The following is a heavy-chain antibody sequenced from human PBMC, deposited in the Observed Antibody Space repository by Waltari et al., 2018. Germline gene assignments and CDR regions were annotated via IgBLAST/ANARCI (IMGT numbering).Heavy chain of an antibody. Sequence: EVQLVESGGGLVQPGGSLRLSCAGSGFTFSSYEMNWVRQAPGKGLEWVSYISSSGGTLYYADSVKGRCTSSRDNAKNSRYLQMNSLRAEDTAVYYCARETLPSYGDHLNYWGQGALVTVSA. CDR3: ARETLPSYGDHLNY. J-gene: IGHJ4*02. D-gene: IGHD4-17*01. V-gene: IGHV3-48*03. CDR1: GFTFSSYE. CDR2: ISSSGGTL.